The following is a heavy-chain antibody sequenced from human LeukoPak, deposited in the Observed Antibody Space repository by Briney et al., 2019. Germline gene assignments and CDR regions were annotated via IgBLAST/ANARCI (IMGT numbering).Heavy chain of an antibody. V-gene: IGHV3-30*18. CDR3: AKVQLANTYYYYYYGMDV. CDR2: ISEDGSNK. Sequence: GRSLRLSCAGSGFTFSSYGMHWVRQVPGKGLEWVAVISEDGSNKYHADSVKGRFTNSRDNSKNTLYLQMNSLRAEDTAAYYCAKVQLANTYYYYYYGMDVWGQGTTVTVSS. J-gene: IGHJ6*02. CDR1: GFTFSSYG. D-gene: IGHD2-2*01.